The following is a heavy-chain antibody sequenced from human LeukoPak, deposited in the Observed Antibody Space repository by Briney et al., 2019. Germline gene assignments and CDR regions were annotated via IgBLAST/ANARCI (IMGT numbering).Heavy chain of an antibody. CDR3: ACSTTYYYFDS. CDR1: GFTFSSYW. D-gene: IGHD2-2*01. V-gene: IGHV3-74*01. J-gene: IGHJ4*02. Sequence: GGSLRISCAASGFTFSSYWMYWVRQAPGEGLVWVSRINSVGSITPYAGSVKGRFTSSSDNAKNTLYLQMNSLRAEDTAVYYCACSTTYYYFDSWGQGTLVTVSS. CDR2: INSVGSIT.